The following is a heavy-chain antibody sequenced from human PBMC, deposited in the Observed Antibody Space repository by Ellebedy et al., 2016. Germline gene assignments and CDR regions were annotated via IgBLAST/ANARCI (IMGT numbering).Heavy chain of an antibody. CDR2: ISYTSATI. CDR3: ARDRGGYSFFFDC. V-gene: IGHV3-48*01. Sequence: GGSLRLSCAASGFTFSDYSMTWVRQAPGKGLEWVSYISYTSATIYYADSVKGRFTISRDNAKNSLYLQMTSLRAEDTAVYYCARDRGGYSFFFDCWGQGTLVTVSS. J-gene: IGHJ4*02. CDR1: GFTFSDYS. D-gene: IGHD3-22*01.